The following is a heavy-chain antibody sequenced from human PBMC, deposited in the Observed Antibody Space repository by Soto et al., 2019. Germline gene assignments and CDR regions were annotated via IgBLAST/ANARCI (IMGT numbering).Heavy chain of an antibody. Sequence: EVQLVESGGGLGKPGGSLRLSCAASGFTFNNAWMNWVRQAPGKGLEWVGRIKSKTDRGTTDYAAPVKGRFTISRDDSKNTLYLQMNSLKTEDTAVYYCTTENWKGGYFHYWGQGTLITVSS. CDR2: IKSKTDRGTT. D-gene: IGHD1-1*01. CDR1: GFTFNNAW. CDR3: TTENWKGGYFHY. V-gene: IGHV3-15*07. J-gene: IGHJ4*02.